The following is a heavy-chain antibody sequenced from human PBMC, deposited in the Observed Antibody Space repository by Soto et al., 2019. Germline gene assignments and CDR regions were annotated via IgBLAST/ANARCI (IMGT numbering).Heavy chain of an antibody. CDR1: GYSFTNHW. CDR3: ARRSHGGYPQGPLLADYYYMDV. V-gene: IGHV5-51*01. CDR2: IYPGDSDT. Sequence: PGESLKISCNGSGYSFTNHWIGWVRQMPRKGLEWMGIIYPGDSDTRYSPSFQGQVTISADKSISTAYLQWSSLKASDTAMYYCARRSHGGYPQGPLLADYYYMDVWGKGTTVTVSS. D-gene: IGHD5-12*01. J-gene: IGHJ6*03.